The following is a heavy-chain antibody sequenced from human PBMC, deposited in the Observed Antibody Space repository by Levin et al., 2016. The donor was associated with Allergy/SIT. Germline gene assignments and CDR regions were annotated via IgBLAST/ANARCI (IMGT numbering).Heavy chain of an antibody. J-gene: IGHJ4*02. CDR2: INPNSGGT. Sequence: WVRQAPGQGLEWMGWINPNSGGTNYAQKFQGRVTMTRDTSISTAYMELSRLRSDDTAVYYCARDEMATISGADYWGQGTLVTVSS. D-gene: IGHD5-24*01. V-gene: IGHV1-2*02. CDR3: ARDEMATISGADY.